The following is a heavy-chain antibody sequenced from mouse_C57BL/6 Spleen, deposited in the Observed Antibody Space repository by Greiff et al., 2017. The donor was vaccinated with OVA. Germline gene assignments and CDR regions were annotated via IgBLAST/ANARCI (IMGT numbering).Heavy chain of an antibody. CDR2: IDPSDSET. CDR1: GYTFTSYW. CDR3: ARSDYSNDSYWYFDV. V-gene: IGHV1-52*01. J-gene: IGHJ1*03. D-gene: IGHD2-12*01. Sequence: VQLQQPGAELVRPGSSVKLSCKASGYTFTSYWMHWVKQRPIQGLEWIGNIDPSDSETHYNQKFKDKATLTVDKSSSTAYMQLSSLTSEDSAVYYCARSDYSNDSYWYFDVWGTGTTGTVSS.